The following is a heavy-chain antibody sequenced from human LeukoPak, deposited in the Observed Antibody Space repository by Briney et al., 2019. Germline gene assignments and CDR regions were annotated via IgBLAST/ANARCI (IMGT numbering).Heavy chain of an antibody. CDR3: AKRSGPDYSGYDRWDY. Sequence: PGGSLRLSCAASGFTFSSYAMSWVRQAPGKGLEWVSTISGSSTTTYYADSVKGRFTISRDNSKNTLYLQMNSLRAEDTAVYYCAKRSGPDYSGYDRWDYWGQGTLVTVSS. CDR1: GFTFSSYA. D-gene: IGHD5-12*01. V-gene: IGHV3-23*01. CDR2: ISGSSTTT. J-gene: IGHJ4*02.